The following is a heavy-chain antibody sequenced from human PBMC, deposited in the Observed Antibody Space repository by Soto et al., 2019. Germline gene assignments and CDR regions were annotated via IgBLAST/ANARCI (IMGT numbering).Heavy chain of an antibody. J-gene: IGHJ4*02. V-gene: IGHV4-31*03. CDR2: ISNSGRT. D-gene: IGHD3-10*01. CDR3: ARADYATGSYYPDY. CDR1: GGSVRRRNYY. Sequence: QVQLQESGPGLVKPSQTLSLTCTVSGGSVRRRNYYWSWIRQFPGKGLEWIGYISNSGRTHYNPSLMSRITILVDTSKNQFFLELRSVTAADTALYYCARADYATGSYYPDYWGQGTLVTVSS.